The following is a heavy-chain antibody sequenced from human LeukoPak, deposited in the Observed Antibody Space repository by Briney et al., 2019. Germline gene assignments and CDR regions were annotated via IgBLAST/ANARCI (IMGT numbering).Heavy chain of an antibody. CDR2: ISYDGKTT. CDR1: GFTFSRYA. CDR3: AKDCCPGFCDADYHYYMDV. J-gene: IGHJ6*03. Sequence: GGSLRLSCSAAGFTFSRYAMHWVRQAPGKGLEWVAIISYDGKTTYYADSVKGRLTISRDNSKNTLYLQMDSLRLDDTGVYNCAKDCCPGFCDADYHYYMDVWGKGTTVTVSS. V-gene: IGHV3-30*18.